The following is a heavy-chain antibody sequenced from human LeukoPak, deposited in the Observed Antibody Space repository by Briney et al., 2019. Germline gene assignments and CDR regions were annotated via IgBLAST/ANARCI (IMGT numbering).Heavy chain of an antibody. Sequence: GGSLRLSCAASGFTFSSYAMSWVRQAPGKGLEWVSAISGSGGSTYYADSVKGRFTISRDNSKNTLYLQMNSLRAEDTAVYYCAKGARQITIFGVVIIGDYYYMDVWGKGTTVTVSS. CDR2: ISGSGGST. D-gene: IGHD3-3*01. V-gene: IGHV3-23*01. CDR1: GFTFSSYA. J-gene: IGHJ6*03. CDR3: AKGARQITIFGVVIIGDYYYMDV.